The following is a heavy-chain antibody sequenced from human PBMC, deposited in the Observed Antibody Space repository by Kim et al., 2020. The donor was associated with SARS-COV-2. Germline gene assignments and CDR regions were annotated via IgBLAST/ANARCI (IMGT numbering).Heavy chain of an antibody. CDR1: GASISSSGYY. D-gene: IGHD2-2*02. CDR3: ARHFRGTSIRFLGLFQFDY. CDR2: SIILGAP. V-gene: IGHV4-39*01. Sequence: SETLSLTCTVSGASISSSGYYWGWIRQPQGRGWSGLGVSIILGAPTTTRPSRVESPYLWTRPRTSFSLKLSSVTAADTAVYYCARHFRGTSIRFLGLFQFDYWGQGTLVTVSS. J-gene: IGHJ4*02.